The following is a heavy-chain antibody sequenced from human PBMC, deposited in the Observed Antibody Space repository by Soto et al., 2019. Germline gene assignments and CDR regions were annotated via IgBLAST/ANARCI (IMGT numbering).Heavy chain of an antibody. CDR1: GYSISSGDY. V-gene: IGHV4-38-2*01. D-gene: IGHD4-17*01. CDR2: INHSGNA. Sequence: SETLSLTCGVSGYSISSGDYWPWMRQSPGKGLEWIGSINHSGNAYYNPSLRRRITMSVDSSKNQLSLKVSFVTDADTAVYYCGRSGDYYGAYIDYWGQGTRVTVS. CDR3: GRSGDYYGAYIDY. J-gene: IGHJ4*02.